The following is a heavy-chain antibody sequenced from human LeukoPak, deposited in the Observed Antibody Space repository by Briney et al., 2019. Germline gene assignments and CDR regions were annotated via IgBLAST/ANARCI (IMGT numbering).Heavy chain of an antibody. Sequence: GGSLRLSCAASGSTFSSYAMSWVRQAPGKGLEWVSGITNGGFGTYYAQSVKGRFTISRDNSKNTLYLQMSSLRAEDTALYYCAKYQSGSGYDYWGQGTLVTVSS. J-gene: IGHJ4*02. V-gene: IGHV3-23*01. CDR2: ITNGGFGT. CDR1: GSTFSSYA. D-gene: IGHD5-12*01. CDR3: AKYQSGSGYDY.